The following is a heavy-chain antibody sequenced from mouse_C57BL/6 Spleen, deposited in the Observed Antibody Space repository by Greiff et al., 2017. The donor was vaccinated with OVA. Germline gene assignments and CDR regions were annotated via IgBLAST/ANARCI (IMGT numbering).Heavy chain of an antibody. CDR3: TRSSMGYCDV. V-gene: IGHV1-15*01. CDR2: IDPETGGT. Sequence: QVQLQQSGAELVRPGASVTLSCKASGYTFTDYEMHWVKQTPVHGLEWIGAIDPETGGTAYNQKFKGKAILTADKSSSTAYMALRSLTSEDSAVYYCTRSSMGYCDVWGTGTTVTVSS. J-gene: IGHJ1*03. CDR1: GYTFTDYE. D-gene: IGHD2-10*02.